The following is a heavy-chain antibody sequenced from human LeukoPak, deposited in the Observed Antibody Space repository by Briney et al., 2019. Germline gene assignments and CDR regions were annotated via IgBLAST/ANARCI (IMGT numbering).Heavy chain of an antibody. CDR2: ISAYNGNT. CDR1: GYTFTSYG. CDR3: ARDMVKYSSGWYDAFDI. D-gene: IGHD6-19*01. Sequence: ASVKVSCKASGYTFTSYGISWVRKAPGQGLEWMGWISAYNGNTNYAQKLQGRVTMTTDTSTSTAYMELRSLRSDDTAVYYCARDMVKYSSGWYDAFDIWGQGTMVTVSS. J-gene: IGHJ3*02. V-gene: IGHV1-18*01.